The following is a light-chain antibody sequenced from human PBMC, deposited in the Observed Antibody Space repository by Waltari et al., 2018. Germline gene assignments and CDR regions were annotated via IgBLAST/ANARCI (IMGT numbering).Light chain of an antibody. Sequence: EMVLTQSPGTLSLSPGERATLPCRASQSVSSSYLAWYQQKPGQAPRLLIYGASSRATGIPDRFSGSGSGTDFTLTISRLEPEDFAVYYCQHYDTSPPTYTFGQGTKLEIK. J-gene: IGKJ2*01. CDR3: QHYDTSPPTYT. CDR1: QSVSSSY. CDR2: GAS. V-gene: IGKV3-20*01.